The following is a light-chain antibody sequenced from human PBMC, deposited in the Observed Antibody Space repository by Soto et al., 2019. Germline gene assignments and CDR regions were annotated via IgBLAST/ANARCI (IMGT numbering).Light chain of an antibody. CDR2: GAS. J-gene: IGKJ2*01. CDR3: QQYGRSPYT. CDR1: QSVSIN. Sequence: EVVLTQSPATLSVSPGERATLSCRASQSVSINLAWYQQKPGQAPRLLIYGASTRATGIPARFSGSRSGTDFTLTISSLQSEDFAVYYCQQYGRSPYTFGQGTKLDIK. V-gene: IGKV3-15*01.